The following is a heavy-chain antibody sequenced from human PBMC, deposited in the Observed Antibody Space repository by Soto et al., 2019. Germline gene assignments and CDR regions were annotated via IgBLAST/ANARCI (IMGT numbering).Heavy chain of an antibody. Sequence: QVQLVESGGGVVQPGRSLRLSCAASGFTFSSYAMHWVRQAPGKGLEWVAVISYDGSNKYYADSVKGRFTISRDNSKNTLYLQMNSLRAEDTAVYYCASNSYYDSSGYRTGAFVIWGQGTMVTVSS. CDR2: ISYDGSNK. CDR3: ASNSYYDSSGYRTGAFVI. CDR1: GFTFSSYA. V-gene: IGHV3-30-3*01. D-gene: IGHD3-22*01. J-gene: IGHJ3*02.